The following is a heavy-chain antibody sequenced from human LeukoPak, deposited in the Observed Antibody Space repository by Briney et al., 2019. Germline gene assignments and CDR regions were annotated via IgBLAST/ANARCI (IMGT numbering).Heavy chain of an antibody. V-gene: IGHV4-59*01. CDR3: ARTGWSGYLDRNWFDP. J-gene: IGHJ5*02. CDR1: GGSISSYY. D-gene: IGHD3-3*01. Sequence: SETLSLTCTVSGGSISSYYWSWIRQPPGKGLEWIGYIYYSGSTNYNPSLKSRVTISVDTSKNQFSLKLSSVTAADTAVYYCARTGWSGYLDRNWFDPWGQGTLVTVSS. CDR2: IYYSGST.